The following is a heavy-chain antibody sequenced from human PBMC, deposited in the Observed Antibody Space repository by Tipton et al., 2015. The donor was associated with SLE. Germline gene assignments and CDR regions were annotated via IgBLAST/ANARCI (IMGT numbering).Heavy chain of an antibody. CDR3: ARDERICSGDNCHPFDY. D-gene: IGHD2-15*01. CDR1: GFTFSIYA. J-gene: IGHJ4*02. CDR2: ISKSSSYI. V-gene: IGHV3-21*03. Sequence: VQLVQSGGGLVKPGESLRLSCTASGFTFSIYAMNWVRQAPGKGLEWVSSISKSSSYIYYADSVKGRFTISRDNAKNSLYLQMNSLRAEDTALYYCARDERICSGDNCHPFDYWGQGILVTVSS.